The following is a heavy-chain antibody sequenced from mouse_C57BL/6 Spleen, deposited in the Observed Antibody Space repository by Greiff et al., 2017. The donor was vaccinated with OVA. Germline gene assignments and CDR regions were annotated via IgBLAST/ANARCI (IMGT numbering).Heavy chain of an antibody. CDR2: IDPSDSYT. Sequence: VQLQQPGAELVKPGASVKLSCKASGYTFTSYWMQWVKQRPGPGLEWIGEIDPSDSYTNYNEKFKGKATFTADTSSNTAYMQLSILTTEDSAIYYCARYFDYWGQGTTLTVSS. CDR3: ARYFDY. J-gene: IGHJ2*01. CDR1: GYTFTSYW. V-gene: IGHV1-50*01.